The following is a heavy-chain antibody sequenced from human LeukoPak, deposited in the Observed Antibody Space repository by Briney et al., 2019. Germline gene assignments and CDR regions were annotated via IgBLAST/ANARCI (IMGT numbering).Heavy chain of an antibody. V-gene: IGHV4-39*07. CDR3: ARDAPPDSSGWFHDAFDI. D-gene: IGHD6-19*01. CDR2: IYYSGST. Sequence: SETLSLTCTVSGGSISSSSYYWGWIRQPPGKGLEWIGSIYYSGSTYYNPSLKSRVTISVDTSKNQFSLKLSSVTAADTAVYYCARDAPPDSSGWFHDAFDIWGQGTMVTVSS. CDR1: GGSISSSSYY. J-gene: IGHJ3*02.